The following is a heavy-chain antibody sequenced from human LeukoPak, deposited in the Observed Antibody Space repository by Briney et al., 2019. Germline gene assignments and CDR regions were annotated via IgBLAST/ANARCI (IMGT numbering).Heavy chain of an antibody. V-gene: IGHV3-7*03. Sequence: GGSLRLSCAASGFTFSNYWMTWVRQAPGKGLEWVASINQDRGEIHYVDSVRGRFTISRDNAKNSLYLQMNSLRAEDTALYYCAKDISLGGFGGFDYWGQGTLVTVSS. D-gene: IGHD3-10*01. J-gene: IGHJ4*02. CDR2: INQDRGEI. CDR3: AKDISLGGFGGFDY. CDR1: GFTFSNYW.